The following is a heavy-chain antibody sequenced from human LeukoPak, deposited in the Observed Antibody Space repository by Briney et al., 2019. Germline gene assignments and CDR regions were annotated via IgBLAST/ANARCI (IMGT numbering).Heavy chain of an antibody. Sequence: GGSLRLSCAASGFTFRSYWMNWVRQAPGKGLEWVANIKQDGSGKYVDSVKGRFTISRDNAKNSLYLQMNSLRAEDTAVYYCARDLNDFWSGKDAFDIWGQGTMVTVSS. V-gene: IGHV3-7*01. CDR1: GFTFRSYW. CDR3: ARDLNDFWSGKDAFDI. J-gene: IGHJ3*02. D-gene: IGHD3-3*01. CDR2: IKQDGSGK.